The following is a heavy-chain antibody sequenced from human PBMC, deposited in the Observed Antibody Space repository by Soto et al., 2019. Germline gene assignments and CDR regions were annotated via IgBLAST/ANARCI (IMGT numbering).Heavy chain of an antibody. V-gene: IGHV4-59*08. Sequence: QVQLQESGPGLVKPSETLSLTCTVSGGSISSYYWSWIRQPPGKGLEWIGYIYYSGSTNYNPSRKIRVTISVDTSKNRFSLKLSSATAADTAVYYCARRYGGNLDYWGQGTLVTVSS. D-gene: IGHD1-1*01. CDR1: GGSISSYY. CDR3: ARRYGGNLDY. CDR2: IYYSGST. J-gene: IGHJ4*02.